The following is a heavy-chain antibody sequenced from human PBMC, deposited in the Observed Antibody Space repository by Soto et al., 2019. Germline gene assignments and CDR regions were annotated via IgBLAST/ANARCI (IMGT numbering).Heavy chain of an antibody. CDR2: IYYSGST. Sequence: PSETLSPTCTVSGGSISSYYWSWIRQPPGKGLEWIGYIYYSGSTNYNPSLKSRVTISVDTSKNQFSLKLSSVTAADTAVYYCARDRLDTSNWFDPWGQGTLVTVSS. D-gene: IGHD5-18*01. CDR3: ARDRLDTSNWFDP. V-gene: IGHV4-59*01. CDR1: GGSISSYY. J-gene: IGHJ5*02.